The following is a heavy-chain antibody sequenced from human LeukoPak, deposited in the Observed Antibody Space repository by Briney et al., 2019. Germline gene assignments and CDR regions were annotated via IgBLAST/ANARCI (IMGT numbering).Heavy chain of an antibody. V-gene: IGHV3-48*01. D-gene: IGHD1-26*01. CDR2: ISSSSSTI. Sequence: PGGSLRLSCAASGFTFSSYSMNWVRQAPAKGLEGVSYISSSSSTIYYADSVKGRFTISRDNAKNSLYLQMNSLRSEDMAVYYCARAAQLQWELLNWYFDLWGRGTLVTVSS. CDR3: ARAAQLQWELLNWYFDL. CDR1: GFTFSSYS. J-gene: IGHJ2*01.